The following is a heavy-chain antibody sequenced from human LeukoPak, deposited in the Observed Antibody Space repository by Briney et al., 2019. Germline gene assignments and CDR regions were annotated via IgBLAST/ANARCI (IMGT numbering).Heavy chain of an antibody. J-gene: IGHJ5*02. V-gene: IGHV4-59*01. D-gene: IGHD3-16*01. CDR3: AGLMGELLPDWFDP. CDR2: IYYSGST. Sequence: SETLSLTCTVSGGSISSYYWSWIRQPPGKGLEWIGYIYYSGSTNYNPSLKSRVTISVDTSKNQFSLKLSSVTAADTAVYYCAGLMGELLPDWFDPWGQGTLVTVSS. CDR1: GGSISSYY.